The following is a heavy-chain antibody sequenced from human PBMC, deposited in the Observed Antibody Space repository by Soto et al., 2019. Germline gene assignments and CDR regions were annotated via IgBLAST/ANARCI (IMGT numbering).Heavy chain of an antibody. CDR2: ISADSGHT. CDR3: ARHHCSTTDCYTAVDF. CDR1: GYTFANYD. Sequence: QVQLVQSGAEVKTPGASVQVSCKASGYTFANYDVSWVRQAPGQGLEWMGWISADSGHTSNAQKFQGRVTLTTDTSTNTAYMELRSLRSDEPAVYYCARHHCSTTDCYTAVDFWGKGTRVTVSS. J-gene: IGHJ4*02. V-gene: IGHV1-18*04. D-gene: IGHD2-2*02.